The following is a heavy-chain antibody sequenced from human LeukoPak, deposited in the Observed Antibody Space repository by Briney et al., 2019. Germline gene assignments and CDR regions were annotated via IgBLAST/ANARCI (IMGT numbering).Heavy chain of an antibody. V-gene: IGHV1-24*01. D-gene: IGHD2-21*01. CDR1: GYTLTELS. CDR2: FDPEDGET. J-gene: IGHJ5*02. Sequence: ASVKVSCKVSGYTLTELSMHWVRQAPGKGLEWVGGFDPEDGETIYAQKFQGRVTMTEDISTDTAYMELSSLRSEDTAVYYCARGEGNSHAYNWFDLWGQGTLVTVSS. CDR3: ARGEGNSHAYNWFDL.